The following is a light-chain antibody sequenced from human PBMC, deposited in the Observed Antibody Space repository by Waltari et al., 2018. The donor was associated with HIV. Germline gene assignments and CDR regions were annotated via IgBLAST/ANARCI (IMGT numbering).Light chain of an antibody. Sequence: QSVLTQPPSTSGTPGQRVTISCSGSTSNIGSTAVNWYQHLPGTAPKLVIYTNNQRMPGVPDRFTGSKSGTSASLAISGLQSEDEAHYYCAVWDDSLNGNVIFGGGTKLTVL. CDR2: TNN. V-gene: IGLV1-44*01. CDR1: TSNIGSTA. J-gene: IGLJ2*01. CDR3: AVWDDSLNGNVI.